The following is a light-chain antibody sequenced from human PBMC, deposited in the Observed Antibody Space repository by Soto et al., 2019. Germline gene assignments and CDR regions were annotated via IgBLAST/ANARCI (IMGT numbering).Light chain of an antibody. Sequence: DIQMTQCPSSLSASVGDRVTIACRSSQRISSYLNWYQQKPGKAPKLLIYGASSLQSGVPSRFSGSGSGTDFTLTISSLQHEDFATYYCQQSYSTPHTFGQGTKVDIK. V-gene: IGKV1-39*01. J-gene: IGKJ2*01. CDR3: QQSYSTPHT. CDR2: GAS. CDR1: QRISSY.